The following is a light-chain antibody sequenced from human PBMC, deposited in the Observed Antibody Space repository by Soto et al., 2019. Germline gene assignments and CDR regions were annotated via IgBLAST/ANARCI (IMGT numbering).Light chain of an antibody. Sequence: QSALTQPASVSGSPGQSITISCTGTSSDVGGYNYVSWYQQHPGKAPKLMIYDVSNRPSGVSNRFSGSKSGNAASLTISGLQAEDEADYYCSSYTSSSPRVSGTGTKVTVL. CDR1: SSDVGGYNY. CDR2: DVS. V-gene: IGLV2-14*01. CDR3: SSYTSSSPRV. J-gene: IGLJ1*01.